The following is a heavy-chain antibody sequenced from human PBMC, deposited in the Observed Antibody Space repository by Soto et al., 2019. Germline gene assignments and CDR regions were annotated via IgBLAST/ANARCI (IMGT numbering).Heavy chain of an antibody. D-gene: IGHD6-6*01. CDR1: GGTFSSYT. Sequence: QVQLVQSGAEVKKPGSSVKVSCKASGGTFSSYTISWVRQAPGQGLEWMGRIIPILGIANYAQKFQGRVXXXAXXSTSXXYMXLXXLRSEDTAVYXCXXXXXXXXXXSSVYMDVWGKGTTVTVSS. J-gene: IGHJ6*03. CDR2: IIPILGIA. CDR3: XXXXXXXXXXSSVYMDV. V-gene: IGHV1-69*02.